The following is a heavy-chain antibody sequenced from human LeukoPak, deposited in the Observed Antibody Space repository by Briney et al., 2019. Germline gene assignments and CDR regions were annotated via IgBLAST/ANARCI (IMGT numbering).Heavy chain of an antibody. Sequence: GGSLRLSCAASGFTFSSFAINWVRQAPGKGLEWVSVITGSGSGADYADSVKGRFTISRDNSQNTVHLQMNSLRAEDTAVYYCAKVCASTTYYFDYWGQGTLVTVSS. CDR2: ITGSGSGA. CDR3: AKVCASTTYYFDY. J-gene: IGHJ4*02. V-gene: IGHV3-23*01. CDR1: GFTFSSFA. D-gene: IGHD2-2*01.